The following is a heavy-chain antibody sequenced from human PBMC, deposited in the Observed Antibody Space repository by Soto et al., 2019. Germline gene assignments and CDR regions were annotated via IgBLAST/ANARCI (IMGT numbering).Heavy chain of an antibody. CDR1: GFTFSSYG. J-gene: IGHJ6*03. D-gene: IGHD6-13*01. CDR3: ARPEGAAPPYISYLDV. CDR2: IWYDGSNK. V-gene: IGHV3-33*01. Sequence: GGSLRLSCAASGFTFSSYGMHWVRQAPGKGLEWVAVIWYDGSNKYYADSVKGRFTISRDNSKNTLYLQMNSLRAEDTAVYYCARPEGAAPPYISYLDVWGKGTTVTVSS.